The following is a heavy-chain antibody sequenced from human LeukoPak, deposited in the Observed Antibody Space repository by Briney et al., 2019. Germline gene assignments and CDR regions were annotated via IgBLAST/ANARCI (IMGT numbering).Heavy chain of an antibody. CDR2: ISWNSGSI. CDR3: ARDLVYYDFWSGRDY. D-gene: IGHD3-3*01. CDR1: GFTFDDYA. Sequence: PGGSLRLSCAASGFTFDDYAMYWVRHAPGKGLEWVSGISWNSGSIGYADSVKGRFTISRDNAKNSLYLQMNSLRAEDTAVYYCARDLVYYDFWSGRDYWGQGTLVTVSS. J-gene: IGHJ4*02. V-gene: IGHV3-9*01.